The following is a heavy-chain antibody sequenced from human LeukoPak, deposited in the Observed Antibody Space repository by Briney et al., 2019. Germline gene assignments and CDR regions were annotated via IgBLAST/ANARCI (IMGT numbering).Heavy chain of an antibody. V-gene: IGHV3-64*01. Sequence: GGSLRLSCAASGFTFSSYALYWVRQAPGKGLEYVSAISSNGGSTYYANSVKGRFTISRDNSKNTLYLQMGSLRAEDMAVYYCARWSSGYYYDYWGQGTLVTVSS. D-gene: IGHD3-22*01. CDR1: GFTFSSYA. J-gene: IGHJ4*02. CDR2: ISSNGGST. CDR3: ARWSSGYYYDY.